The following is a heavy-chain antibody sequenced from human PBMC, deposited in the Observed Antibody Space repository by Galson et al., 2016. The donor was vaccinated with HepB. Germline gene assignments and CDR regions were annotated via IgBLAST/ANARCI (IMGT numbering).Heavy chain of an antibody. D-gene: IGHD6-13*01. CDR2: TSLNSGNI. V-gene: IGHV3-9*01. Sequence: SLRLSCAASGFTFDDYAMHWVRQAPGQGLEWVSGTSLNSGNIGYADSVKGRFTISRDNDKNSLHLQMNILRAEDTALYYCASGRGSNWRDAFDNWGQGTMVTVSS. CDR3: ASGRGSNWRDAFDN. J-gene: IGHJ3*02. CDR1: GFTFDDYA.